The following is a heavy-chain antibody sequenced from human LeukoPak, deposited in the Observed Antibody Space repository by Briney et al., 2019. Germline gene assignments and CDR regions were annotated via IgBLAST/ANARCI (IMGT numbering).Heavy chain of an antibody. CDR3: ARGLKTIFGVVRSYYYYYMGV. D-gene: IGHD3-3*01. Sequence: ASVKVSCKASGGTFSSYAISWVRQAPGQGLEWMGGIIPIFGTANYAQKFQGRVTITTDESTSTAYMELSSLRSEDTAVYYCARGLKTIFGVVRSYYYYYMGVRGKGTTVTVSS. CDR1: GGTFSSYA. V-gene: IGHV1-69*05. J-gene: IGHJ6*03. CDR2: IIPIFGTA.